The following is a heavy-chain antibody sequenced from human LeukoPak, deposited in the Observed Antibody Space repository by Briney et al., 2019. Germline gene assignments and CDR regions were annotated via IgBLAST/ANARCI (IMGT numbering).Heavy chain of an antibody. D-gene: IGHD3-10*01. CDR3: ASLISLGS. CDR1: GGSFSGYY. Sequence: SETLSLTCAVYGGSFSGYYWSWIRQPPGKGLEWIGEINHSGSTNYNPSLKSRVTISVDTSKNKFSLKLSSVTAADTAVYYCASLISLGSWGQGTLVTVSS. J-gene: IGHJ4*02. V-gene: IGHV4-34*01. CDR2: INHSGST.